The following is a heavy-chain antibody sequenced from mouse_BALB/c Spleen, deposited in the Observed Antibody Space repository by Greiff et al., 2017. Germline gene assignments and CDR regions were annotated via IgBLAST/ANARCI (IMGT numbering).Heavy chain of an antibody. Sequence: EVKLMESGAELVKPGASVKLSCTASGFNIKDTYMHWVKQRPEQGLEWIGRIDPANGNTKYDPKFQGKATITADTSSNTAYLQLSSLTSEDTAVYYCARRVEIGYFDVWGAGTTVTVSS. D-gene: IGHD1-1*02. CDR2: IDPANGNT. CDR1: GFNIKDTY. J-gene: IGHJ1*01. CDR3: ARRVEIGYFDV. V-gene: IGHV14-3*02.